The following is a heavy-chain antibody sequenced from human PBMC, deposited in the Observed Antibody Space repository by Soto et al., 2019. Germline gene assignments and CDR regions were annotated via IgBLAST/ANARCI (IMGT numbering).Heavy chain of an antibody. CDR2: INHSGST. D-gene: IGHD5-12*01. CDR1: GGSFSGYY. Sequence: QVQLQQWGAGLLKPSETLSLTCAVYGGSFSGYYWSWIRQPPGKGLEWIGEINHSGSTNYNPSLKSRVTISVDTSKNQFSLKLSSVTAADTAVYYCARGSRWLQLNYWGQGTLVTVSS. CDR3: ARGSRWLQLNY. V-gene: IGHV4-34*01. J-gene: IGHJ4*02.